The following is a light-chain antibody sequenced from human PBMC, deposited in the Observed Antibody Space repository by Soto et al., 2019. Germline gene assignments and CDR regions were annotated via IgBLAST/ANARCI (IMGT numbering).Light chain of an antibody. Sequence: DIQMTQSPSTLSASVGDRVTITCRASQSISSWLAWYQHKPGKAPNLLIYKASSLESGVPSRFSGSGXXXXXXXXXXSLPPXXFATYYCQQYDSYPLTFGGGTKVDIK. J-gene: IGKJ4*01. CDR3: QQYDSYPLT. CDR2: KAS. CDR1: QSISSW. V-gene: IGKV1-5*03.